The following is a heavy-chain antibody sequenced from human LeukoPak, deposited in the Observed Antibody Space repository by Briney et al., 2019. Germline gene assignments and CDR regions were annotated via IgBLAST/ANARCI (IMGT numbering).Heavy chain of an antibody. CDR3: ARASTTVRNLLDH. Sequence: ETGGSLRLSCAASGFTFSTYWMHWVRQAPGKGLVWVARIKGDGSSTIYADSVKGRFTISRDNSKNTLYLQTSSLRVEDTAVYYCARASTTVRNLLDHWGRGTLVTVSS. CDR2: IKGDGSST. D-gene: IGHD4-17*01. J-gene: IGHJ4*02. CDR1: GFTFSTYW. V-gene: IGHV3-74*01.